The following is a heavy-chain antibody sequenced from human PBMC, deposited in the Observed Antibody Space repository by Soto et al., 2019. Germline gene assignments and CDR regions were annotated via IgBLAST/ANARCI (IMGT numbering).Heavy chain of an antibody. CDR2: IKSKTDGGTT. D-gene: IGHD6-19*01. CDR3: TTTRSGWYSNDY. CDR1: GFTFSNAW. V-gene: IGHV3-15*01. Sequence: EVQLVESGGGLVKPGGSLRLSCAASGFTFSNAWMSWVRQAPGKGLEWVGRIKSKTDGGTTDYAAPVKGRFTISRDDSKNTLYLQMNSLKTEDTAVYYCTTTRSGWYSNDYWGQGTLVTVSS. J-gene: IGHJ4*02.